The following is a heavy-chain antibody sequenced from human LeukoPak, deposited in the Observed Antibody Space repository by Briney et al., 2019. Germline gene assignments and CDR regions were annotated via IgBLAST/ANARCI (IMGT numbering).Heavy chain of an antibody. D-gene: IGHD2/OR15-2a*01. J-gene: IGHJ4*02. CDR2: ISGDGDRT. V-gene: IGHV3-43*02. Sequence: PGGSLRLSCAASGFTFDGHAMHWVRQAPGKGLEWVSVISGDGDRTYYADSVKGRFTVSRDNAKNSLYLQMRGLRVEDTAVYYCSSQPAVLDLDCWGQGALVTVSS. CDR1: GFTFDGHA. CDR3: SSQPAVLDLDC.